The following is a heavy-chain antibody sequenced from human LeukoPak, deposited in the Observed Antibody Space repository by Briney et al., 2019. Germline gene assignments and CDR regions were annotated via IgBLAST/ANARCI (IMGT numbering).Heavy chain of an antibody. V-gene: IGHV1-2*02. Sequence: ASVKVSCKASGYTFSDYNMHWVRQAPGQGLEWMGWISPNGGGTHYAQHFQDRVTMTTDTSITTAYMELSSLSSDDTAVYYCARDRVDGGNYYYFDYWGQGTLVTVSS. CDR3: ARDRVDGGNYYYFDY. CDR2: ISPNGGGT. D-gene: IGHD4-23*01. J-gene: IGHJ4*02. CDR1: GYTFSDYN.